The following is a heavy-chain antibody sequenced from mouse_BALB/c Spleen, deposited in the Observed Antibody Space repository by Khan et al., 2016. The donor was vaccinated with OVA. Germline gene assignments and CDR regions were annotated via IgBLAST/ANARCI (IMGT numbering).Heavy chain of an antibody. CDR3: TRHRGYYGYNPYFDH. CDR2: ISSGGSYT. D-gene: IGHD1-1*01. V-gene: IGHV5-6-4*01. CDR1: GFSFSTYS. J-gene: IGHJ2*01. Sequence: EVELVESGGDLVRPGGSLKLSCAASGFSFSTYSMSWVRQTPEKRLEWVATISSGGSYTYSPDSVKGRFTISRDNAKNTLYLQMSSLKSEDTAMYYCTRHRGYYGYNPYFDHWGQGTTLTVSS.